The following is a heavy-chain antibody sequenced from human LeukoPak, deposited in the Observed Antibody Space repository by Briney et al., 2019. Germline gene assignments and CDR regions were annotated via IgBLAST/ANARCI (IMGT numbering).Heavy chain of an antibody. Sequence: PSETLSLTCTVSGGSISSGSYYWSWIRQPAGKGLEWIGRIYTSGSTNYNPSLKSRVTISVDTSKNQFSLTLSSVTAADTAVYYCARDRGYYDSSGYYAYYFDYWGQGTLVTVSS. CDR2: IYTSGST. J-gene: IGHJ4*02. CDR1: GGSISSGSYY. V-gene: IGHV4-61*02. CDR3: ARDRGYYDSSGYYAYYFDY. D-gene: IGHD3-22*01.